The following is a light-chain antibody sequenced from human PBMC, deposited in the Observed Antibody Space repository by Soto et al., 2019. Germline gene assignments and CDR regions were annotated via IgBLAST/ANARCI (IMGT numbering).Light chain of an antibody. V-gene: IGLV1-40*01. CDR1: SSNSGAGYD. CDR2: GNS. CDR3: QSYDSSLSGCV. J-gene: IGLJ3*02. Sequence: QSVLTQPPSVSGAPGQRVTISCTGSSSNSGAGYDVHWYQQLPGTAPKLLIYGNSNRPSGVPDRFSGSKSGTSASLAITGLQDEDEADYYCQSYDSSLSGCVFGGGTKLTVL.